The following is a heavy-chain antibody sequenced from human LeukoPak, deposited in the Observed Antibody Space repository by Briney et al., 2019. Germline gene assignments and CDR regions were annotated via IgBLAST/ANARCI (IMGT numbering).Heavy chain of an antibody. CDR2: IRYDGSNK. V-gene: IGHV3-30*02. CDR1: GFTFSSYG. J-gene: IGHJ4*02. Sequence: PGGSLRLSCAASGFTFSSYGIHWVRQAPGKGLEWVAFIRYDGSNKYYADSVKGRFTISRDNSKNTLYLQMNSLRTEDTAVYYCAKDRHWYCTSTSGYAGFDYWGQGTLVTVSS. D-gene: IGHD2-2*01. CDR3: AKDRHWYCTSTSGYAGFDY.